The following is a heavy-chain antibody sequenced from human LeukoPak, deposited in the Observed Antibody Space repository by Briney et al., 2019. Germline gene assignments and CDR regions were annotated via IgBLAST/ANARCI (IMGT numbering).Heavy chain of an antibody. Sequence: ASVKVSCKASGYTFTSYGISWVRQAPGQGLEWMGWISAYNGNTNYAQKLQGRVTMTTDTSTSTAYMELRSLRSDDTAVYYCARVTYYYDSSGYIYYYYMDVWGKGTTVTVSS. CDR2: ISAYNGNT. J-gene: IGHJ6*03. D-gene: IGHD3-22*01. CDR1: GYTFTSYG. CDR3: ARVTYYYDSSGYIYYYYMDV. V-gene: IGHV1-18*01.